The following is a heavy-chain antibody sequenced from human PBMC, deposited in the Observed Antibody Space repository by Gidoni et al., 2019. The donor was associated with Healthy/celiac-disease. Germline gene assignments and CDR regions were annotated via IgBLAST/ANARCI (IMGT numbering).Heavy chain of an antibody. CDR3: ARDVLYGDYPS. V-gene: IGHV3-53*01. CDR2: IYSGVST. J-gene: IGHJ4*02. Sequence: EVQLVESGGGLIQPGGSLRISCAASGFTVSSNYMSLVRQVPGKGLEGVSFIYSGVSTYYADSVKGRFTISRDNSKNSLYLQMNSLRAEDTAVYYCARDVLYGDYPSWGQGTLVTVSS. D-gene: IGHD4-17*01. CDR1: GFTVSSNY.